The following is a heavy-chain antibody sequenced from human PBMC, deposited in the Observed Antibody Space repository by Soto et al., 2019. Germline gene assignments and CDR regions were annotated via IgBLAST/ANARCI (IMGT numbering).Heavy chain of an antibody. CDR3: ARGNGLQPGRLVILDY. CDR2: IYHGENT. D-gene: IGHD3-9*01. V-gene: IGHV4-4*02. CDR1: GDSISSFYW. Sequence: QVQLQESGPGLVKPSGTLSLTCAVSGDSISSFYWWSWVRQSPGKGLEWIGEIYHGENTNYNPSHQSRVTISGDKSQNHVSLRLSSVTAAEPAVYLCARGNGLQPGRLVILDYWGQGTLVTVSS. J-gene: IGHJ4*02.